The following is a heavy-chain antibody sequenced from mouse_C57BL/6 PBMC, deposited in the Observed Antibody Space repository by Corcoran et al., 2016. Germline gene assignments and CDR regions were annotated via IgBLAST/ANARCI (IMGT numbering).Heavy chain of an antibody. J-gene: IGHJ4*01. V-gene: IGHV9-3*01. CDR2: INTYSGVP. Sequence: QILLVQSGPELKKPGETVKISCKASGYTFTTYGMSWVKQAPGKGLKWMGWINTYSGVPTYADDFKGRFAFSLETSARTAYLQINNLKNEDTATYFCARKAYAMDYWGQGTSVTVSS. CDR1: GYTFTTYG. CDR3: ARKAYAMDY.